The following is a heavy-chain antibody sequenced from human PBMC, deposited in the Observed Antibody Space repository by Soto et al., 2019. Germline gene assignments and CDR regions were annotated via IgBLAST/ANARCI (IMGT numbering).Heavy chain of an antibody. J-gene: IGHJ4*02. CDR2: LNWVDDK. D-gene: IGHD1-1*01. Sequence: QITLKESGHTLVKPTETLTLTRSFSGFSLTSRPLGVGWIRQPPGKTLECLALLNWVDDKRSSPSLRSRLATTKDTQKNHVVLRMANVAPTDTATYFCVHGRWGVDWNDRDFDFWGQGTLVTVSS. V-gene: IGHV2-5*02. CDR3: VHGRWGVDWNDRDFDF. CDR1: GFSLTSRPLG.